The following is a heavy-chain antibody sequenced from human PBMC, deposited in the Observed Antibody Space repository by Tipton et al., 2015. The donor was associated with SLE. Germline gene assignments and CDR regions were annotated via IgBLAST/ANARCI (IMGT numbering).Heavy chain of an antibody. Sequence: LRLSCSVSGDSISSSYWIWIRQPPGKGLEWLGYIYHGGSTNYNPSLKSRVTISVDTSKNQFSLKLSSVAAADTAVYYCARHYYGVDYYGLDVWGQGTTVTVSS. CDR2: IYHGGST. CDR3: ARHYYGVDYYGLDV. V-gene: IGHV4-59*08. CDR1: GDSISSSY. J-gene: IGHJ6*02. D-gene: IGHD3-22*01.